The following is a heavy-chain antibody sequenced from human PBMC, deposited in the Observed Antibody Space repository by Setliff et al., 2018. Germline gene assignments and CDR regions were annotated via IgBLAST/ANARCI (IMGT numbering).Heavy chain of an antibody. J-gene: IGHJ6*03. Sequence: SVKVSCKASGATFSSYGISWVRQAPGQGLEWMGGTIPMFGTTEYAQKFQGRLTIITDESTNTAFMQLSSLRSDDTAVYYCVREGVDSRSSTDYRYYMDVWGKGATVTSP. D-gene: IGHD3-22*01. CDR2: TIPMFGTT. CDR1: GATFSSYG. CDR3: VREGVDSRSSTDYRYYMDV. V-gene: IGHV1-69*05.